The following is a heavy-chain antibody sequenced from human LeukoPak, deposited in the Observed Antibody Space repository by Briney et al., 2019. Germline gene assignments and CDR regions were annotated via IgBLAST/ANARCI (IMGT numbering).Heavy chain of an antibody. CDR2: INPNSGGT. CDR1: GYTFTGYY. D-gene: IGHD3-10*01. J-gene: IGHJ6*02. V-gene: IGHV1-2*04. Sequence: ASVKVSCKASGYTFTGYYMHWVRQAPGQGLEWMGWINPNSGGTNYAQKFQGWVTMTRDTSISTAYMELSRLRSDDTAVYYCARASVTGEGGKWFGSYYYYGMDVWGQGTTVTVSS. CDR3: ARASVTGEGGKWFGSYYYYGMDV.